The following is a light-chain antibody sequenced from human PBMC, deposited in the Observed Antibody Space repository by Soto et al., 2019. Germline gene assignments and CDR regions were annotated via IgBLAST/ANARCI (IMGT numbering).Light chain of an antibody. CDR3: QQSYNTPYT. Sequence: DIRMTQSPSSLSASVGDRVTITCRASQSITSYLNWYQQKPGKAPKLLIYAASRSQSGVPSRFSGSGSGTDFTLTISSLQPEDFATYYCQQSYNTPYTFGQGTKLEIK. CDR1: QSITSY. J-gene: IGKJ2*01. CDR2: AAS. V-gene: IGKV1-39*01.